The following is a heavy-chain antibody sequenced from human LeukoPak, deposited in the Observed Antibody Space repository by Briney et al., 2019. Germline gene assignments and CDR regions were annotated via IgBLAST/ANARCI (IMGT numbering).Heavy chain of an antibody. D-gene: IGHD3-10*01. J-gene: IGHJ4*02. CDR1: GGSISNYY. Sequence: SETLSLTCIVSGGSISNYYWTWIRQSPGKGLEWIGYIYSSGSTKYKPSLKSRVTISVDTSKNQFSLNLSSVTAADTALYYCARLPSGSSPFDYWGQGTLVTVSS. CDR2: IYSSGST. V-gene: IGHV4-59*08. CDR3: ARLPSGSSPFDY.